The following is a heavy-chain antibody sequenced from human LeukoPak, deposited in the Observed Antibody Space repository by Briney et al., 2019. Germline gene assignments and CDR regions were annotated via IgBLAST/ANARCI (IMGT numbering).Heavy chain of an antibody. J-gene: IGHJ4*02. CDR3: ARDRGLQLWSDY. D-gene: IGHD5-18*01. V-gene: IGHV3-23*01. Sequence: PGGSLRLSCAASGFTFSSYAMSWVRQAPGKGLEWVSAISGSGGSTYYADSVKGRFTISRDNSKNTLYLQMNSLRAEDTAVYYCARDRGLQLWSDYWGQGTLVTVSS. CDR2: ISGSGGST. CDR1: GFTFSSYA.